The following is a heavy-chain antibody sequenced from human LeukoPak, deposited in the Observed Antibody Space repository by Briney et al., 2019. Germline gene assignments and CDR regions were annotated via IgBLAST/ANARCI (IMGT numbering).Heavy chain of an antibody. J-gene: IGHJ4*02. CDR1: GYTFISYE. CDR3: ASRTYTYDSSGYYRRNYYFDY. D-gene: IGHD3-22*01. Sequence: ASVKVSCKASGYTFISYEINWVRQATGQGLEWMGGIIPTFGTTNYAQKLQGRVTITADESTSTAYMELSSLRSEDTAVYYCASRTYTYDSSGYYRRNYYFDYWGQGTLVTVSS. CDR2: IIPTFGTT. V-gene: IGHV1-69*13.